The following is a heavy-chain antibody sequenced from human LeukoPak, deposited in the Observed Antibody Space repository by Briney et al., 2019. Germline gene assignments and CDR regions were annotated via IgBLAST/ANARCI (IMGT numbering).Heavy chain of an antibody. CDR3: AKGKGDTGGSFDY. V-gene: IGHV3-23*01. CDR1: GFTFSSYA. J-gene: IGHJ4*02. CDR2: ISGSGGST. D-gene: IGHD3-16*01. Sequence: GGSLRLSCAASGFTFSSYAMSWVRQAPGKGLEWVSGISGSGGSTYYADSVKGRITISRDNPKNTLYLQMNSLRAEDTAVYYCAKGKGDTGGSFDYWGQGTLVTVSS.